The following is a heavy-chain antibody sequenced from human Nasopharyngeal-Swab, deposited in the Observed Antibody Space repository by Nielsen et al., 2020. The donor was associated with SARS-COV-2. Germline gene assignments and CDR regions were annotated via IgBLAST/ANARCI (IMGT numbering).Heavy chain of an antibody. D-gene: IGHD6-13*01. V-gene: IGHV4-34*01. J-gene: IGHJ6*02. CDR2: INHSGST. CDR3: ARDQVAAAGNYYYGMDV. Sequence: SETLSLTCAVYGGSFSGYYWSWIRQPPGKGLEWIGEINHSGSTNYNPSLKSRVTISVDTSKNQFSLKLSSVTAADTAVYYCARDQVAAAGNYYYGMDVWGQGTTVTVSS. CDR1: GGSFSGYY.